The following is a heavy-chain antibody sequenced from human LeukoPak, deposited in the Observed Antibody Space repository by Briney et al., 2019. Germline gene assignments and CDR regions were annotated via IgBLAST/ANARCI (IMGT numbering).Heavy chain of an antibody. V-gene: IGHV4-34*01. CDR1: GGSFSGYY. D-gene: IGHD3-3*01. Sequence: SETLSLTCAVYGGSFSGYYWSWIRQPPGKGLEWIGEINHSGSTNYNPSLKSRVTISVDTSKNHFSVHLTSVTAADTAIYYCARDSRFGEITISGIIYENWFDTWGQGTHVTVSS. CDR2: INHSGST. J-gene: IGHJ5*02. CDR3: ARDSRFGEITISGIIYENWFDT.